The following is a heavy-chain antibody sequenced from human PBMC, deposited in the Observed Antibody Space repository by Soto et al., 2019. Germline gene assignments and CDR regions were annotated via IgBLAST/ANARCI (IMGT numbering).Heavy chain of an antibody. Sequence: GGSLRLSCAASGFTFSNAWMNWVRQAPGKGLEWVGRIKSKTDGGTTDYAAPVKGRFTISRDDSKNTLYLQMNSLKTEDTAVYYCTTDLRDPRARYFDWLLYGFTDYWGQGTLVTVSS. CDR1: GFTFSNAW. CDR2: IKSKTDGGTT. D-gene: IGHD3-9*01. V-gene: IGHV3-15*07. CDR3: TTDLRDPRARYFDWLLYGFTDY. J-gene: IGHJ4*02.